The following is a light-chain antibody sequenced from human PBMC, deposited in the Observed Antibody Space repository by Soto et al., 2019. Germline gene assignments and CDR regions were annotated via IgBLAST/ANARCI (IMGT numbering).Light chain of an antibody. CDR1: QILSSNY. CDR2: GES. V-gene: IGKV3-20*01. CDR3: QQYGGSPSIT. Sequence: EIVLTQSPGTLSLSPGEGATLSCSASQILSSNYLAWYQQKPGQAPRLLIYGESRRATGIPDRFSGSGSGTDFTLAIRRLEPEDSAVYYCQQYGGSPSITFGQGTRLEI. J-gene: IGKJ5*01.